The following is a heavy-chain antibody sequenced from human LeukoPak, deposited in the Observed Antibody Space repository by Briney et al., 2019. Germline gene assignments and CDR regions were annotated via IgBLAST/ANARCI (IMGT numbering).Heavy chain of an antibody. CDR1: GFTFSNYW. V-gene: IGHV3-7*01. CDR3: ARIGYSSSSIDY. CDR2: IKEDGTVK. Sequence: GSLRLSCAASGFTFSNYWMSWVRQAPGKGLEWVANIKEDGTVKYYVESLKGRFTISRDNSKNSLYLQVSSLRVEDRAVYYCARIGYSSSSIDYWGQGTLVTASS. J-gene: IGHJ4*02. D-gene: IGHD6-6*01.